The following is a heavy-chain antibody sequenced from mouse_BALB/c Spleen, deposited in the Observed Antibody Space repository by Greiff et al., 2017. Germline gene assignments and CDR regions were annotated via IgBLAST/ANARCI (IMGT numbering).Heavy chain of an antibody. D-gene: IGHD2-2*01. J-gene: IGHJ3*01. CDR2: ISYSGST. CDR1: GYSITSDYA. V-gene: IGHV3-2*02. CDR3: AVIYYGYDGGLAY. Sequence: EVKLQESGPGLVKPSQSLSLTCTVTGYSITSDYAWNWIRQFPGNKLEWMGYISYSGSTSYNPSLKSRISITRDTSKNQFFLQLNSVTTEDTATYYCAVIYYGYDGGLAYWGQGTLVTVSA.